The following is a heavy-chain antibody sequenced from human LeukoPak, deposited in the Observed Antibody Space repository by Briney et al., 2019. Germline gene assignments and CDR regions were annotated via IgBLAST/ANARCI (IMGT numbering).Heavy chain of an antibody. Sequence: PGGSLRLSCAASGFTFSTSWMYWVRQAPGKGLLWVSGIKSDGRETRYVDSVRGRFTISRDNARNSLYLQMNSLRAEDTAVYYCARAVGYCSGGRCYSDDAFDIWGQGTMVTVSS. D-gene: IGHD2-15*01. CDR1: GFTFSTSW. CDR2: IKSDGRET. V-gene: IGHV3-74*01. J-gene: IGHJ3*02. CDR3: ARAVGYCSGGRCYSDDAFDI.